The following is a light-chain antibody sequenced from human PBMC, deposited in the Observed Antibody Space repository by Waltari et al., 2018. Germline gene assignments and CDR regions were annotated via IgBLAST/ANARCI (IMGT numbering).Light chain of an antibody. Sequence: DIVMTQSPDSLAVSLGERATIKCKSNQSLLSNADNKNYLAWFQQQPGQPPKLLIYWAFIRESGVPDRFSGGGSGTDFTLTISNLQAEDVAVYYCQQHYGSPLTFGPGTRVDIK. J-gene: IGKJ3*01. V-gene: IGKV4-1*01. CDR3: QQHYGSPLT. CDR2: WAF. CDR1: QSLLSNADNKNY.